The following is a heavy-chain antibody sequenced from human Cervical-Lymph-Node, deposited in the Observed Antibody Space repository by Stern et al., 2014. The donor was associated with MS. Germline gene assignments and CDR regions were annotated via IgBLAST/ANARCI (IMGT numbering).Heavy chain of an antibody. V-gene: IGHV1-2*02. J-gene: IGHJ3*02. D-gene: IGHD3-9*01. Sequence: QVQLVESGAEVKKPGASVKVSCKATGYTFTGYYMHWVRQAPGQGLEWMGWINPDSGGTNYAQKFQGRVTMTRDTSISTAYMELSRLRSDDTAVYFCAETRYPGEAFDIWGQGTMVTVSS. CDR2: INPDSGGT. CDR1: GYTFTGYY. CDR3: AETRYPGEAFDI.